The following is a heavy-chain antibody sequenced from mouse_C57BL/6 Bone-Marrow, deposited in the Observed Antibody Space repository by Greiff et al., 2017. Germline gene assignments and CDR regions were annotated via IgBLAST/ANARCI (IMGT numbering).Heavy chain of an antibody. Sequence: DVKLVESGGGLVQPGGSLKLSCAASGFTFSDYYMYWVRQTPEKRLEWVAYISNGGGSTYYPDTVKGRFTISRDNAKNTLYLQMSRLKSDDTAMYYCARLWDGAWFAYWGQGTLVTVSA. CDR2: ISNGGGST. D-gene: IGHD4-1*01. J-gene: IGHJ3*01. V-gene: IGHV5-12*01. CDR3: ARLWDGAWFAY. CDR1: GFTFSDYY.